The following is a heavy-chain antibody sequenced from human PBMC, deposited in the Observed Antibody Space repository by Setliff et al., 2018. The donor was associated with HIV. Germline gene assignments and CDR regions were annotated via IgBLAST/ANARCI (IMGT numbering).Heavy chain of an antibody. Sequence: ASVKVSCKATGYTFTDYYMHRVRQAPGQGLEWMGRINPNSGGTQYGQRFQGRVTMTGDTSSSTAYMELNGLRSDDTAVYFCARGEGGSGFQQYYYMDVWGKGTTVIVS. V-gene: IGHV1-2*06. CDR1: GYTFTDYY. J-gene: IGHJ6*03. CDR3: ARGEGGSGFQQYYYMDV. CDR2: INPNSGGT. D-gene: IGHD1-26*01.